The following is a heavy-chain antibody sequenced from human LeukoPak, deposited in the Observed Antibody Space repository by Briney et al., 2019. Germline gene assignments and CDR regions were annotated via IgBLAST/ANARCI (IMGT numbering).Heavy chain of an antibody. J-gene: IGHJ4*02. D-gene: IGHD2-15*01. CDR1: GFTFSSYS. V-gene: IGHV3-21*04. CDR3: AKGRCSGVGCDSFHS. Sequence: GGSLRLSCAASGFTFSSYSMNWVRQAPGKGLECISTISDDSSFTYYADSVKGRSAISRDDSKNTLYLQMNNLKVEDTAVYYCAKGRCSGVGCDSFHSWGQGALVTVSS. CDR2: ISDDSSFT.